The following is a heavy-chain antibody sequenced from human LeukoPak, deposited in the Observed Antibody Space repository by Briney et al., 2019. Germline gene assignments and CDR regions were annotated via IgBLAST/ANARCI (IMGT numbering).Heavy chain of an antibody. D-gene: IGHD2-15*01. J-gene: IGHJ4*02. CDR1: GFTFSSYA. V-gene: IGHV3-30-3*01. CDR3: ARVTSSAVKGYCSGGSCYLDY. Sequence: GGSLRLSCAASGFTFSSYAMHWVRQAPGKGLEWVAVISYDGSNKYYADSVEGRFTISRDNSKNTLYLQMNSLRAEDTAVYYCARVTSSAVKGYCSGGSCYLDYWGQGTLVTVSS. CDR2: ISYDGSNK.